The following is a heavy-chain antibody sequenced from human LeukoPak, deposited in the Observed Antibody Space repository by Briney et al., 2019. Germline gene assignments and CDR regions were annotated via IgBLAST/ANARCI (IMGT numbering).Heavy chain of an antibody. CDR3: AGRNYGDSIDFDY. CDR1: GGSISSYY. V-gene: IGHV4-59*08. J-gene: IGHJ4*02. Sequence: SETLSLTCTVSGGSISSYYWSWIRQPPGKGLEWIGYIYYSGSTNYNPSLKSRVTISVDTSKNQFSLKLSSVTAADTAVYYCAGRNYGDSIDFDYWGQGTLVTVSS. D-gene: IGHD4-17*01. CDR2: IYYSGST.